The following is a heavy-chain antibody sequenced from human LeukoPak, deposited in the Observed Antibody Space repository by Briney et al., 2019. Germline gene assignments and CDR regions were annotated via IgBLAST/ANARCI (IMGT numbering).Heavy chain of an antibody. CDR1: GFTFTTYS. D-gene: IGHD3-22*01. J-gene: IGHJ4*02. Sequence: GGSLRLSCAASGFTFTTYSMGWVRQAPGKGLESVSAIRGSGGSTYYADSVKGRFTISRDDSKSTLYLQMNSLRAEDTAVYHCVTFYYDSSGSYVHYWGQGTLVTVSS. V-gene: IGHV3-23*01. CDR2: IRGSGGST. CDR3: VTFYYDSSGSYVHY.